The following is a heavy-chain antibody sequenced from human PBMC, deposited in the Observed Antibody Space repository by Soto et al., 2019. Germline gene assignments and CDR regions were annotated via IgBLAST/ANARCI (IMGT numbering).Heavy chain of an antibody. D-gene: IGHD6-13*01. CDR3: ARVITGYSSSFYGMDV. Sequence: GASAKVSCNASGYTFTSYGISWLRQAPGQGLEWMGWISAYNGNTNYAQKLQGRVTMTTDTSTSTASMELRSLRSADTAVYYCARVITGYSSSFYGMDVWGQGTTVTVSS. V-gene: IGHV1-18*04. CDR2: ISAYNGNT. J-gene: IGHJ6*02. CDR1: GYTFTSYG.